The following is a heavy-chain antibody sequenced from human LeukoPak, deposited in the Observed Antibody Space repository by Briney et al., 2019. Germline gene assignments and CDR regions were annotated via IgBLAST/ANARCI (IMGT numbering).Heavy chain of an antibody. J-gene: IGHJ4*02. CDR1: GFTFSSYA. V-gene: IGHV3-23*01. Sequence: GGSLRLSCAASGFTFSSYAMGWVRQAPGKGLEWVSAISGSGGSTYYADSVKGRFTISRDNSKNTLYLQMNSLRAEDTAVYYCAKDLVYYYDSSGYYYFDYWGQGTLVTVSS. CDR2: ISGSGGST. CDR3: AKDLVYYYDSSGYYYFDY. D-gene: IGHD3-22*01.